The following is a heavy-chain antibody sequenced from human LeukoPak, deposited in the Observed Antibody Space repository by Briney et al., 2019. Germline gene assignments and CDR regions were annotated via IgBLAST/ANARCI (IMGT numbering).Heavy chain of an antibody. CDR1: GFTFNNYD. J-gene: IGHJ4*02. V-gene: IGHV3-30*18. D-gene: IGHD6-13*01. CDR2: ISYGGTNK. Sequence: GGSLRLSCAASGFTFNNYDMHWVRQAPAKGLELVALISYGGTNKYYADSVKGRFTISRDNSKNMLYLQMNSLRPEDTAVYYCAKLKEAGYSSSWDLTYFDYWGQGTPVTVSS. CDR3: AKLKEAGYSSSWDLTYFDY.